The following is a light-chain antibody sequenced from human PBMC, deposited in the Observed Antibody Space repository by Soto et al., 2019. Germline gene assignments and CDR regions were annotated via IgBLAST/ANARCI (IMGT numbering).Light chain of an antibody. Sequence: DIQMTQSPSSLSASVGDRVTITCRASQSISIWLAWYQQKPGKAPELLIHDASKLETGVPSRFSGSGSGTKFTLTISSLQPDDSATYYCQEYNNYSKTFGQGTKVEVK. J-gene: IGKJ1*01. CDR3: QEYNNYSKT. V-gene: IGKV1-5*01. CDR1: QSISIW. CDR2: DAS.